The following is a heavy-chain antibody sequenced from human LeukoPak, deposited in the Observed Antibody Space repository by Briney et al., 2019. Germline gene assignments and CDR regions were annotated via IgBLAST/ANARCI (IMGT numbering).Heavy chain of an antibody. J-gene: IGHJ6*02. D-gene: IGHD3-3*01. CDR3: ARGSYDFWSGYYGYYYYYGMDV. Sequence: TGGSLRLPCAASGFTFSSYGMHWVRQAPGKGLEWVAVIWYDGSNKYYADSVKGRFTISRDNSKNTLYLQMNSLRAEDTAVYYCARGSYDFWSGYYGYYYYYGMDVWGQGTTVTVSS. CDR2: IWYDGSNK. CDR1: GFTFSSYG. V-gene: IGHV3-33*01.